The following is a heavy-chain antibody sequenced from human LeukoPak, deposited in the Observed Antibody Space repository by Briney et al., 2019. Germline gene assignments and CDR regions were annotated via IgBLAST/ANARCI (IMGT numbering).Heavy chain of an antibody. V-gene: IGHV3-11*01. D-gene: IGHD6-19*01. CDR3: ARDSPYSSGWDGYFDY. CDR1: GFTFSDYY. J-gene: IGHJ4*02. Sequence: PGGFLRLSCAASGFTFSDYYMSWIRQAPGKGLEWVSYISSSGSTIYYADSVKGRFTISRDNAKNSLYLQMNSLRAEDTAVYYCARDSPYSSGWDGYFDYWGQGTLVTVSS. CDR2: ISSSGSTI.